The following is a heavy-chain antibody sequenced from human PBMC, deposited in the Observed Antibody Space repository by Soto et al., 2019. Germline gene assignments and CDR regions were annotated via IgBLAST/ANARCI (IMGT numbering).Heavy chain of an antibody. CDR3: ANGEWEPKALYYYYGMDV. Sequence: GESLKISCKGSGYSFTSYWIGWVRQMPGKGLEWMGIIYPGDSDTRYSPSFQGQVTISADKSISTAYLQWSSLKASDTAMYYCANGEWEPKALYYYYGMDVWGQGTTVTVSS. CDR1: GYSFTSYW. CDR2: IYPGDSDT. D-gene: IGHD1-26*01. V-gene: IGHV5-51*01. J-gene: IGHJ6*02.